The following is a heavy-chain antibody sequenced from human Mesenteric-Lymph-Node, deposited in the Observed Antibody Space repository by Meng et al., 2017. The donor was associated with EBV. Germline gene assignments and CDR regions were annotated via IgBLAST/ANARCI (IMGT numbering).Heavy chain of an antibody. CDR1: GGSSVYYY. V-gene: IGHV4-34*01. Sequence: LQRVGIVWWTSLGNLVHTGAFYGGSSVYYYLGCLLQPPGKGREWIGEVNHAGTTIYNPSLASRVTTSVDTSKNQFSLKLTSVTAADAAVYWCAALGSFASSIDPWGQGTLVTVSS. CDR3: AALGSFASSIDP. D-gene: IGHD3-16*01. CDR2: VNHAGTT. J-gene: IGHJ5*02.